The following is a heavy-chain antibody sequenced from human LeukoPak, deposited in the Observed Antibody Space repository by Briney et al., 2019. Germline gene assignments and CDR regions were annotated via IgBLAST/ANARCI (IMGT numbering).Heavy chain of an antibody. Sequence: GGSLRLSCTASGFTFGDYAMSWFRQAPGKGLEWIGFIRSKAYGGTTEYAASVRGRVTISRDDSKSIAYLQMNSLKTEDTAVYYCTRDFSSIWYGTTDYWGQGTLVTVSS. CDR1: GFTFGDYA. CDR3: TRDFSSIWYGTTDY. D-gene: IGHD6-13*01. V-gene: IGHV3-49*03. CDR2: IRSKAYGGTT. J-gene: IGHJ4*02.